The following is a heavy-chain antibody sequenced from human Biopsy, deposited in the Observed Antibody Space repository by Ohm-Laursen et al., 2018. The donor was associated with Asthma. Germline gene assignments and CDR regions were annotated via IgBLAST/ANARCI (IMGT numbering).Heavy chain of an antibody. CDR2: ITATSRYI. Sequence: SLRLSCAASGFTFSHYNMNWARQAPGKGLEWVSSITATSRYIKYAGSVRGRFTITRDNAKNSLYLQMNSLRAEDTAVYYCARDGPELPTDLVYWGPGPLVTVSS. J-gene: IGHJ4*02. CDR3: ARDGPELPTDLVY. V-gene: IGHV3-21*01. D-gene: IGHD4-17*01. CDR1: GFTFSHYN.